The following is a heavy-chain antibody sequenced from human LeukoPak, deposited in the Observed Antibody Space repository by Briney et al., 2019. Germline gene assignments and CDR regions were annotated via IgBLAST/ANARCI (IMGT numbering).Heavy chain of an antibody. D-gene: IGHD3-16*01. CDR2: ISTDGRTK. CDR1: GFSFSTYD. J-gene: IGHJ6*03. V-gene: IGHV3-30*04. Sequence: GGSLRLSCLASGFSFSTYDIHWVRQAPGKGLEWVAVISTDGRTKFYTDSVKGRFTISRGNSMDTLYLQMNSLRPEDTAVYYCARDMLLGRPDYMDVWGKGTTATVSS. CDR3: ARDMLLGRPDYMDV.